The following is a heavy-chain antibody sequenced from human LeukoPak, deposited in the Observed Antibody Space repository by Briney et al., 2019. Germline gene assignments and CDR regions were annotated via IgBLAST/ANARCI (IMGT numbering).Heavy chain of an antibody. CDR2: IYSGGST. V-gene: IGHV3-66*01. CDR1: GFTVSSNY. J-gene: IGHJ4*02. CDR3: ARVHSGYDSIDY. D-gene: IGHD5-12*01. Sequence: GGSLRLSCAASGFTVSSNYMSWVRQAPGKGLEWVSVIYSGGSTYYADSVKGRFTISRDNSKNTLYLQMNSLRAEDTAVYYCARVHSGYDSIDYWGQGTLVTVSS.